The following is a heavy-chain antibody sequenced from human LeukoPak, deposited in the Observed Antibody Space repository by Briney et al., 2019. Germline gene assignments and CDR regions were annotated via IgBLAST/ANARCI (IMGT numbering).Heavy chain of an antibody. J-gene: IGHJ4*02. D-gene: IGHD3-9*01. CDR1: GGSFTSYG. Sequence: GASVKVSCKASGGSFTSYGISWVRQAPGQGLEWMGWINAGNGNTKYSQKFQGRVTITRDTSASTAYMELSSLRSEDTAVNYCARDRVVLTGYYTGYYFDYWGQGTLVTVSS. CDR2: INAGNGNT. CDR3: ARDRVVLTGYYTGYYFDY. V-gene: IGHV1-3*01.